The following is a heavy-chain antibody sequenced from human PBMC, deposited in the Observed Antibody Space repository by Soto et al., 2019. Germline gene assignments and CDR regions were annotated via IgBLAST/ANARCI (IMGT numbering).Heavy chain of an antibody. CDR2: VNHSGST. D-gene: IGHD2-2*01. Sequence: SETLSLTCAIYNGSFSVYYWIWIRQAPGKGLEWIGEVNHSGSTNYSPSLKSRVTMSVDTSKNQFSLKLSSVTAADTAVYYCARDSTRRGACEIWCQGTLVTVSS. CDR3: ARDSTRRGACEI. CDR1: NGSFSVYY. V-gene: IGHV4-34*01. J-gene: IGHJ3*02.